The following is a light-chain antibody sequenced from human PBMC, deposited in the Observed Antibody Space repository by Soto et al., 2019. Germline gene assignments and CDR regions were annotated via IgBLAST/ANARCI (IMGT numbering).Light chain of an antibody. CDR3: QQYAIFLT. Sequence: DIQMTRSPSTLSASVGDRVTITCRASQTIDTALAWYQQKPGRAPNLLIYRASNLESGVPSRFSGSGSGTEFTLAISSLQPDDFATYYCQQYAIFLTFGQGTKLEIK. V-gene: IGKV1-5*03. J-gene: IGKJ2*01. CDR2: RAS. CDR1: QTIDTA.